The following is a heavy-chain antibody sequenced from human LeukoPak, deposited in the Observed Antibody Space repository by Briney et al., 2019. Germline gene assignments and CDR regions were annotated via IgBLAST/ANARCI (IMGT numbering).Heavy chain of an antibody. J-gene: IGHJ4*02. D-gene: IGHD5-12*01. CDR1: GFTFRNYG. CDR3: ANPQSRGYDYLDH. Sequence: GRSLRLSCAASGFTFRNYGMHWVRQAPGKGLEWVAVISIDGSEKYYADSVKGRFTISRDNSKNTLYLQMNSLRGDDTAVYYCANPQSRGYDYLDHWGQGTLATVSS. V-gene: IGHV3-30*18. CDR2: ISIDGSEK.